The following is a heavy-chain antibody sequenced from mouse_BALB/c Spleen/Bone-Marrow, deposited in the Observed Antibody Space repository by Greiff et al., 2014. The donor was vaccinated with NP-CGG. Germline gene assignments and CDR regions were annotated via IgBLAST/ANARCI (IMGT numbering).Heavy chain of an antibody. Sequence: QSGPDLVKPSQSLSLTCTVTGYSITSGYGWDWIRQFPGNKLEWMGYIHYSGNTDYNPSLKSRISITRDTSKNQFFLQLNSVTTEDTATYYCARETPVVADFDYWGQGTTLTVSS. CDR2: IHYSGNT. V-gene: IGHV3-1*02. CDR3: ARETPVVADFDY. D-gene: IGHD1-1*01. J-gene: IGHJ2*01. CDR1: GYSITSGYG.